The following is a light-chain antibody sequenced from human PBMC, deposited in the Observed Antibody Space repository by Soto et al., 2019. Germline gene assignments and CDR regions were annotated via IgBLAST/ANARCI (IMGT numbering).Light chain of an antibody. Sequence: EIVMTQSPGTLSVSPGERATLFSRASQSVRSSLAWYQQKPGQAPRLFIYDASTRATGIPARFSGSGSGTEFTLTISRLEPEDFAVYYCQQYGSSGTFGQGTKVDI. CDR3: QQYGSSGT. CDR1: QSVRSS. J-gene: IGKJ1*01. CDR2: DAS. V-gene: IGKV3-15*01.